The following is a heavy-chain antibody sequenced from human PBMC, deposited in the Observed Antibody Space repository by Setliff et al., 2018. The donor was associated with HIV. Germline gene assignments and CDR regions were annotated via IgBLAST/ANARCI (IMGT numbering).Heavy chain of an antibody. Sequence: SETLSLTCTVSGDSISDYYWTWIRQPPGKGLEWIGYIYYSGSTNYNPSLKSRVTISVDTSKNQFSLKLTSLTAADTAVYYCARAYDYSNYFHYYMDVWGEGTTVTVSS. CDR2: IYYSGST. CDR1: GDSISDYY. CDR3: ARAYDYSNYFHYYMDV. V-gene: IGHV4-59*01. J-gene: IGHJ6*03. D-gene: IGHD4-4*01.